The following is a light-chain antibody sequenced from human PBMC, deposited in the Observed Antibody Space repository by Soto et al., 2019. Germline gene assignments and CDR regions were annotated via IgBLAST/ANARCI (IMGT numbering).Light chain of an antibody. CDR3: CSYASSSTYV. V-gene: IGLV2-11*01. J-gene: IGLJ1*01. CDR1: NSDVGGYNY. CDR2: GVS. Sequence: QSALTQPRSVSGSPGQSVTISCTGTNSDVGGYNYVSWYQQYPGKAPKLMISGVSERPSGVPDRFSGSKSGNTASLTISGLQAEDEADYHCCSYASSSTYVFGTGTKVTVL.